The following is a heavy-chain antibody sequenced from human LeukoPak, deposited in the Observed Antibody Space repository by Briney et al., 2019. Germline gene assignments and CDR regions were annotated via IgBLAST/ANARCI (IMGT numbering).Heavy chain of an antibody. CDR2: MYYTGAT. J-gene: IGHJ4*02. D-gene: IGHD5-12*01. CDR3: SSYYHDNGYHY. Sequence: ASETLSLTCTVSGGSISSGGYYWGWIRQPPGKGLEWIGTMYYTGATYYHPSLKSRVTISVDTSKNQFSLRLSSVTAADTAVYYCSSYYHDNGYHYWGQGTLVTVSS. CDR1: GGSISSGGYY. V-gene: IGHV4-39*01.